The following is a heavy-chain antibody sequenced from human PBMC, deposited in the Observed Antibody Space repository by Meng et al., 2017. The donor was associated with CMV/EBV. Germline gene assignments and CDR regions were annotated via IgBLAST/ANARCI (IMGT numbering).Heavy chain of an antibody. J-gene: IGHJ3*02. V-gene: IGHV3-7*01. Sequence: GESLKISCAASGFAFSRFWMTWVRQPPGKGLEFVANIKDNGGVKEYADSLKGRFTISRDNARNSVYLQMTSLRAEDTAVYYCARGRGWLQPAVAFDIWGQGTMVTVSS. CDR1: GFAFSRFW. CDR3: ARGRGWLQPAVAFDI. CDR2: IKDNGGVK. D-gene: IGHD5-24*01.